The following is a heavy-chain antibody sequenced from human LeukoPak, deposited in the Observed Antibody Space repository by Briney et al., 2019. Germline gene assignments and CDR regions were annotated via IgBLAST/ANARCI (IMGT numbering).Heavy chain of an antibody. CDR1: GFTFSRYS. CDR2: ISSSRSYI. D-gene: IGHD3-22*01. Sequence: GGSLRLSCAASGFTFSRYSMKWVRQAPGKGLEWASSISSSRSYIYYADSVKGRFTISRDNAKNSLYLQMNSLRAEDTAVYYCARGTDYYDISFMDVWGKGTTVTVSS. J-gene: IGHJ6*03. CDR3: ARGTDYYDISFMDV. V-gene: IGHV3-21*01.